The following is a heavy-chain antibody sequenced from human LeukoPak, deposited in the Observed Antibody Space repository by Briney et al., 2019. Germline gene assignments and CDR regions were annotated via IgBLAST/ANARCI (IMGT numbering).Heavy chain of an antibody. CDR3: ARGGTVYYYDSSGYSDY. CDR2: INPSGGST. Sequence: APVKVSCKASGYTFTSYYMHWVRQAPGQGLEWMGIINPSGGSTSYAQKFQGRVTMTRDTSTSTVYMELSSLRSEDTAAYYCARGGTVYYYDSSGYSDYWGQGTLVTVSS. V-gene: IGHV1-46*03. J-gene: IGHJ4*02. CDR1: GYTFTSYY. D-gene: IGHD3-22*01.